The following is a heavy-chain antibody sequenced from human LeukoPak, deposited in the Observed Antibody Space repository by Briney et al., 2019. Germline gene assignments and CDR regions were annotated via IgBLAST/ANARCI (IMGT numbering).Heavy chain of an antibody. CDR2: IIPIFGTA. Sequence: ASVKVSFKASGGTFSSYAISWVRQAPGQGLEWMGGIIPIFGTANYAQKFQGRVTITADESTSTAYMELSSLRSEDTAVYYCARSLFGDGYNFDYWGQGTLVTVSS. J-gene: IGHJ4*02. CDR1: GGTFSSYA. V-gene: IGHV1-69*01. CDR3: ARSLFGDGYNFDY. D-gene: IGHD5-24*01.